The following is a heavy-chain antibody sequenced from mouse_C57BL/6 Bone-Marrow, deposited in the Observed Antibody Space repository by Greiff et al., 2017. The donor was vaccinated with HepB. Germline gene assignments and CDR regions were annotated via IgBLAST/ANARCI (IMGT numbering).Heavy chain of an antibody. Sequence: EVKLVESGGGLVQSGRSLRLSCATSGFTFSDFYMEWVRQAPGKGLEWIAASRNKANDYTTDYSASVKGRFIVSRDTSQSILYLQMNAVRAEDTAMYYCARDGGYYYGSSYPYYYAMDYWGQGTSVTVSS. V-gene: IGHV7-1*01. CDR2: SRNKANDYTT. CDR1: GFTFSDFY. D-gene: IGHD1-1*01. J-gene: IGHJ4*01. CDR3: ARDGGYYYGSSYPYYYAMDY.